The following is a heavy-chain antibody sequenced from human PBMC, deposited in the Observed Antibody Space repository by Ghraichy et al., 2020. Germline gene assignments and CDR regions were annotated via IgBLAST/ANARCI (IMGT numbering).Heavy chain of an antibody. J-gene: IGHJ5*02. D-gene: IGHD3-16*02. CDR2: INHSGST. CDR3: ARGRYPPRKNWFDP. Sequence: SQTLSLTCAVYGGSFSGYYWSWIRQPPGKGLEWIGEINHSGSTNYNPSLKSRVTISVDTSKNQFSLKLSSVTAADTAVYYCARGRYPPRKNWFDPWGQGTLVTVSS. CDR1: GGSFSGYY. V-gene: IGHV4-34*01.